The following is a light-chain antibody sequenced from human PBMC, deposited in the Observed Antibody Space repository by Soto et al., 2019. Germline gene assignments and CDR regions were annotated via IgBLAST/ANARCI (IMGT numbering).Light chain of an antibody. V-gene: IGKV3-15*01. Sequence: ILMTQSPATLSVSPGERATLSCRASQSVSNNLAWYQQKPGQAPRLLIYDASTRATGIPARFSGSGSGTEFTLTLSGLQSEDFAVYYCQQYNIWPPWTFGQGTKVEGK. CDR2: DAS. CDR3: QQYNIWPPWT. CDR1: QSVSNN. J-gene: IGKJ1*01.